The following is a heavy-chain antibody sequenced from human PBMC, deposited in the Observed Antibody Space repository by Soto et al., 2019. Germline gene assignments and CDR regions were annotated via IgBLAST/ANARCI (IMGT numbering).Heavy chain of an antibody. CDR2: IYPGDFDT. CDR1: GYKFSAYW. J-gene: IGHJ4*02. Sequence: EVQLVQSGAEVKKPGESLKISCMTSGYKFSAYWIAWVRQRPGKGLEWMGIIYPGDFDTRYSPSFEGQVTISVDRSTNTAHLQWNSLKASDTAIYYCARRPQKAYDPIDYWGQGTLVTVSS. D-gene: IGHD1-1*01. V-gene: IGHV5-51*01. CDR3: ARRPQKAYDPIDY.